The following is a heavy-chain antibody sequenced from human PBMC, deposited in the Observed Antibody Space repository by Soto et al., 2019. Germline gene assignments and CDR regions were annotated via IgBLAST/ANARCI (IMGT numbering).Heavy chain of an antibody. J-gene: IGHJ4*02. CDR2: IVVGSDRT. CDR3: AGLGSTAADL. Sequence: ASVKVSCKVSGYTLTELSMHWVRQAPGEGLEWMGWIVVGSDRTNYAQKFQDRVTIIRDMSTSTVYMHLGSLRSEDTAVYYCAGLGSTAADLWGQGTRVTVSS. CDR1: GYTLTELS. D-gene: IGHD2-2*01. V-gene: IGHV1-58*02.